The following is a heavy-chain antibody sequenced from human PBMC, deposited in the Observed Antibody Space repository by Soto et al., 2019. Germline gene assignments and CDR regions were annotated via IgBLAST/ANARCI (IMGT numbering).Heavy chain of an antibody. CDR1: GFTFSSFG. V-gene: IGHV3-48*02. Sequence: GGSLRLSCAAPGFTFSSFGMNWVRQAPGMGLDWVSYIGSSSSPIYYADSVKGRFTISRDNAKNSLYLQMNSLRDDDTAVYYCARDVDDILTGLSDAFDIWGQGTMVTVSS. CDR2: IGSSSSPI. CDR3: ARDVDDILTGLSDAFDI. J-gene: IGHJ3*02. D-gene: IGHD3-9*01.